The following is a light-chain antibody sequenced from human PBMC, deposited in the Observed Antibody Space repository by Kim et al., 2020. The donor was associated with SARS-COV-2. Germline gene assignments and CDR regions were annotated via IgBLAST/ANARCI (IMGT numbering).Light chain of an antibody. CDR3: QQFDSLPLT. V-gene: IGKV1-33*01. J-gene: IGKJ4*01. CDR1: QDIDNY. CDR2: DAA. Sequence: DIQMTRSPSSLSASVGDRVTITCQASQDIDNYLNWYQQKPGKAPKLLISDAATLETGVPSRFSGRGSGTDFTLTISSLQPEDTATYYCQQFDSLPLTFGGGTKVDIK.